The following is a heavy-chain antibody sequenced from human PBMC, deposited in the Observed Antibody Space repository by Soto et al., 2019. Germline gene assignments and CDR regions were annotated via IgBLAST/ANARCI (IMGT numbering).Heavy chain of an antibody. CDR3: AREAAGTFLVDY. CDR2: IYYSGST. D-gene: IGHD6-13*01. Sequence: QVQLQESGPGLVKPSQTLSLTCTVSGGSISSGGYYWSWIRQHPGKGLEWIGYIYYSGSTYYNPPLKSRVTISVDTSKNQFSLKLSSVTAADTAVYYCAREAAGTFLVDYWGQGTLVTVSS. V-gene: IGHV4-31*03. CDR1: GGSISSGGYY. J-gene: IGHJ4*02.